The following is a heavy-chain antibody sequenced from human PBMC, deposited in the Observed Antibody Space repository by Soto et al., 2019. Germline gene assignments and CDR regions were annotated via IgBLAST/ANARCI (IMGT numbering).Heavy chain of an antibody. CDR2: IRFDGSTA. Sequence: VGSLRLSCEASGFVFRTFRMHWVRRAPGKGLEWLATIRFDGSTARYAESVRGRFKISRDNSMNTLYLQLDRLRVEDTAVYYCVRDRPNTESLTGYFDTWGQGTPVTVS. CDR3: VRDRPNTESLTGYFDT. J-gene: IGHJ4*02. D-gene: IGHD3-9*01. V-gene: IGHV3-33*01. CDR1: GFVFRTFR.